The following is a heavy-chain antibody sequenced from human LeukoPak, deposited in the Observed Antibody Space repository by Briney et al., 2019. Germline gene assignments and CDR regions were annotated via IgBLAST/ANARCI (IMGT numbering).Heavy chain of an antibody. V-gene: IGHV3-7*05. J-gene: IGHJ4*02. D-gene: IGHD5-24*01. Sequence: GGSLRLSCAASGFTFSSYWMSWVRQAPGKGLEWVANIKQDGSEEVYVDSVKGRFTISRDNAKNSLFLQLNTLRAEDTAVYYCARAIGEIRYFDYWGQGTLVTVSS. CDR3: ARAIGEIRYFDY. CDR1: GFTFSSYW. CDR2: IKQDGSEE.